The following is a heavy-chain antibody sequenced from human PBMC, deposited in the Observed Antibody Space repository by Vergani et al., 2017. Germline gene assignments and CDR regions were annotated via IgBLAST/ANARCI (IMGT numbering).Heavy chain of an antibody. CDR2: ISSSSSTI. D-gene: IGHD3-3*01. J-gene: IGHJ4*02. Sequence: EVQLVESGGGLVQPGGSLRLSCAASGFTFSSYSMNWVRQAPGKGLEWVSYISSSSSTIYYADSLKGRFTISRDKAKNSLYLQRNSLRDEDTAVYYCARVGFASRYDLSPPARFDYWGQGTLVTVSS. CDR3: ARVGFASRYDLSPPARFDY. CDR1: GFTFSSYS. V-gene: IGHV3-48*02.